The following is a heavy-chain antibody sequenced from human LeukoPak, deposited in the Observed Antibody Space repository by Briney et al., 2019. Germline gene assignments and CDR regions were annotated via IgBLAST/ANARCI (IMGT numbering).Heavy chain of an antibody. J-gene: IGHJ5*02. CDR2: FDPEDGKT. Sequence: ASVKVSCNVSGYTLTELSMHWVRQAPGKGLEWMGGFDPEDGKTIYTQKFQGRVTMTGDTSTDTAYLELRSLRSEDTAVYYCAAGYCSSTSCYRWGNWFDPWGQGTLVTVSS. D-gene: IGHD2-2*02. CDR3: AAGYCSSTSCYRWGNWFDP. CDR1: GYTLTELS. V-gene: IGHV1-24*01.